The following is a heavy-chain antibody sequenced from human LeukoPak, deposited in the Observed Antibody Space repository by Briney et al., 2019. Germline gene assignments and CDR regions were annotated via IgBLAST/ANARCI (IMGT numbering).Heavy chain of an antibody. CDR2: IIPIFGTA. CDR3: ARDPGPRGQGNY. Sequence: ASVKVSCKASGGTFSSYAISWVRQAPGQGLEWMGGIIPIFGTANYAQKFQGRVTITADESTSTAYMELSSLRSEDTAVYYCARDPGPRGQGNYWGQGTLVTVSS. J-gene: IGHJ4*02. V-gene: IGHV1-69*13. CDR1: GGTFSSYA. D-gene: IGHD7-27*01.